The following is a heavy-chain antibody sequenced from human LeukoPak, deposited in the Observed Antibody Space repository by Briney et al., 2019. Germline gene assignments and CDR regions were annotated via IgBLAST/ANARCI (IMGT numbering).Heavy chain of an antibody. V-gene: IGHV1-8*01. Sequence: ASVKVSCKASGYTFTSYDINWVRQATGQGLEWMGWMNPNSGNTGYAQKFQGRVTMTRNTSISTAYMELSSLRSEDTAVYYCARGLRTRRIQLWLPPYDYYYMDVWGKGTTVTVSS. CDR2: MNPNSGNT. J-gene: IGHJ6*03. D-gene: IGHD5-18*01. CDR3: ARGLRTRRIQLWLPPYDYYYMDV. CDR1: GYTFTSYD.